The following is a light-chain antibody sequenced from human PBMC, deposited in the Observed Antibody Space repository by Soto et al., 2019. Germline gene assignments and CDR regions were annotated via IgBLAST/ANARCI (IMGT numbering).Light chain of an antibody. CDR1: QSVGND. CDR3: QQYNNWPLT. CDR2: DAS. V-gene: IGKV3D-15*01. Sequence: EIVMTQSPATLSVSPGDRATLSCRASQSVGNDLAWYQQKPGQAPRLLIYDASTRATGIPARFSGSGSGTEFTLTISSLLSEDFGVYSCQQYNNWPLTFGGGTKVDIK. J-gene: IGKJ4*01.